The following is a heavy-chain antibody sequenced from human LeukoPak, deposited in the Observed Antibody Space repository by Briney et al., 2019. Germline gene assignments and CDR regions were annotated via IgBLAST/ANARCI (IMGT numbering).Heavy chain of an antibody. CDR2: ISYDGSNK. CDR3: ARTPYDFWSGYSTYYFDY. J-gene: IGHJ4*02. V-gene: IGHV3-30*03. CDR1: GFTFSSYS. Sequence: GGSLRLSCAASGFTFSSYSMNWVRQAPGKGLEWVAVISYDGSNKYYADSVKGRFTISRDNSKNTLYLQMNSLRAEDTAVYYCARTPYDFWSGYSTYYFDYWGQGTLVTVSS. D-gene: IGHD3-3*01.